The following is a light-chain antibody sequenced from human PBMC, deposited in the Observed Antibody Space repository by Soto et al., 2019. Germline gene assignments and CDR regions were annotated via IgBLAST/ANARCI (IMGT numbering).Light chain of an antibody. Sequence: QSVLTQPPSASGTPGQGVTISCSGSSSNIGSNYVYWYQQLPGTVPQLLIYRNSERPSGVPDRFSGSKSGTSASLAISGLRSEDEADYYCAAWDDSLSGVVFGGGTQLTVL. CDR2: RNS. V-gene: IGLV1-47*01. CDR1: SSNIGSNY. J-gene: IGLJ2*01. CDR3: AAWDDSLSGVV.